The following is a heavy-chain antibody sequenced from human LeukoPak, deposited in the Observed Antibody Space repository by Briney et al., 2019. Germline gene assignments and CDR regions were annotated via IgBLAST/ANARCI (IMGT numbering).Heavy chain of an antibody. CDR2: IYYSGST. D-gene: IGHD2-8*01. CDR1: GGSISSYY. J-gene: IGHJ6*02. CDR3: ARHLYPYYYYGMDV. Sequence: PPETLSLTCTVSGGSISSYYWSWIRQPPGKGLEWIGYIYYSGSTNYNPSLESRVTISVDTSKNQFSLKLSSVTAADTAVYYCARHLYPYYYYGMDVWGQGTTVTVSS. V-gene: IGHV4-59*08.